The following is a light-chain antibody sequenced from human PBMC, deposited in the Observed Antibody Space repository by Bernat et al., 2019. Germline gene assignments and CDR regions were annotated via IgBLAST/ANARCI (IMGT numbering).Light chain of an antibody. CDR2: DAS. V-gene: IGKV3-11*01. J-gene: IGKJ4*01. CDR3: QQWSYMVT. Sequence: EIVLTQSPATLSLSPGERATLSCRASQSVSNYLAWYQHKPGQAPRLLINDASNRAAGIPARFSGSGSGTDFTLTISSLEPEDFAVYYCQQWSYMVTFGGGTKVEIK. CDR1: QSVSNY.